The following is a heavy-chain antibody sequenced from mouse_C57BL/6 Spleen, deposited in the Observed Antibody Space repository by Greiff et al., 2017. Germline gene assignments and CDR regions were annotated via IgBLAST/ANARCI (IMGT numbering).Heavy chain of an antibody. CDR3: AREGDYYDY. CDR2: INPSTGGT. V-gene: IGHV1-42*01. Sequence: VQLQQSGPELVKPGASVKISCKASGYSFTGYYMNWVKQSPEKSLEWIGEINPSTGGTIYNQKFKAKATLTVDKSSSTAYMQLKSLTSEDSAVYYCAREGDYYDYWRQGTTLTVSS. J-gene: IGHJ2*01. CDR1: GYSFTGYY.